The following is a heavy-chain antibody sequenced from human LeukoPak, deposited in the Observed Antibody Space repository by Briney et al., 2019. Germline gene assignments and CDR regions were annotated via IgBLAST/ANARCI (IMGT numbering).Heavy chain of an antibody. J-gene: IGHJ3*02. Sequence: SETLSLTCTVSGASISSYYWSWIRQPPGKGLEWIGSIYYSGSTYYNPSLKSRVTISVDTSKNQFSLKLNSVTAADTAVYYCASRSASALEGFDIWGQGTMVTVSS. V-gene: IGHV4-59*12. CDR3: ASRSASALEGFDI. CDR2: IYYSGST. CDR1: GASISSYY. D-gene: IGHD6-19*01.